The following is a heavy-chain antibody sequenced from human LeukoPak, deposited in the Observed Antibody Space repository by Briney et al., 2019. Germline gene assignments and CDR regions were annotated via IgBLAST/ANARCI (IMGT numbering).Heavy chain of an antibody. J-gene: IGHJ6*02. Sequence: PSETLSLTCTVSGGSISSSSYYWGWIRQPPGKGLEWIVSIYYSGSTYYNPSLKSRVTISVDTSKNQFSLKLSSVTAADTAVYYCARDRRYSYGVSYYYYGMDVWGQGTTVTVSS. V-gene: IGHV4-39*07. D-gene: IGHD5-18*01. CDR3: ARDRRYSYGVSYYYYGMDV. CDR1: GGSISSSSYY. CDR2: IYYSGST.